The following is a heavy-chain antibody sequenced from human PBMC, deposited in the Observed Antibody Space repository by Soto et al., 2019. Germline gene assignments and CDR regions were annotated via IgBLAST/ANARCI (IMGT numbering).Heavy chain of an antibody. CDR3: TTGSRHCSGGSCFILVDY. J-gene: IGHJ4*02. V-gene: IGHV3-15*01. D-gene: IGHD2-15*01. CDR1: GFSFSNAW. CDR2: IKSKSAGATT. Sequence: GGSLRLSCAASGFSFSNAWMSWVRQAPGKGLEWFGLIKSKSAGATTDCAAPVRGRFTISRNDSMDTLYLQMNSLKTEDTAMYYCTTGSRHCSGGSCFILVDYWGQGTLVTVSS.